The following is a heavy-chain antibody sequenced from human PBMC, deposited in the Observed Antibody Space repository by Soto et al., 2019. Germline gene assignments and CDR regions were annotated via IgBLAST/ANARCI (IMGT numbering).Heavy chain of an antibody. CDR3: VARFSPRAPDF. CDR2: ISDSGDNT. CDR1: GFTFSIYA. Sequence: GGSLRLSCAASGFTFSIYAMSWVRQAPGEGLEWVSAISDSGDNTYSADSARGRFTISGDNAGNMLYLQMNRLTVEDTGMYYCVARFSPRAPDFWGQGTLVTVSS. V-gene: IGHV3-23*01. J-gene: IGHJ4*02.